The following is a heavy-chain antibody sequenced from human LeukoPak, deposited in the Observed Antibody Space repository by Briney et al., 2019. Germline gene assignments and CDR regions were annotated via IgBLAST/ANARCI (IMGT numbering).Heavy chain of an antibody. CDR3: ARAPGDGMDV. CDR1: GFTFSSYW. CDR2: INHNGNVN. V-gene: IGHV3-7*01. D-gene: IGHD3-10*01. Sequence: PGGSLRLSCAASGFTFSSYWMNWARQAPGKGLEWVASINHNGNVNYYVDSVKGRFTISRDNAKNSLYLQMSNLRAEDTAVYYCARAPGDGMDVWGQGTTVTVSS. J-gene: IGHJ6*02.